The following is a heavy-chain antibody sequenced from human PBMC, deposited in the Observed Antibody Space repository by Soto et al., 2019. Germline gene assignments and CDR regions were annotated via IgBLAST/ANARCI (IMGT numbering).Heavy chain of an antibody. D-gene: IGHD6-13*01. CDR3: ARVAGGSIGASASYYYYMDV. V-gene: IGHV1-3*01. CDR2: INVGNGNT. CDR1: VYRITVYP. J-gene: IGHJ6*03. Sequence: SLNRARKSAVYRITVYPRRCRRNKPGQRLEWMGWINVGNGNTKYSQKFQGRVTITRDTSASTACMELSSLRFEDTAVYFCARVAGGSIGASASYYYYMDVWGKGTTVTVSS.